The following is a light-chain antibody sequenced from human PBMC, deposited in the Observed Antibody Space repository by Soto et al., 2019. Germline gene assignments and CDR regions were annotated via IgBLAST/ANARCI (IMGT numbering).Light chain of an antibody. CDR3: QQYNNWPRT. CDR1: QSVSSN. J-gene: IGKJ1*01. V-gene: IGKV3-15*01. Sequence: EIVMTQSPLSLPVTPGEPASISCMSSQSVSSNLAWYQQKPGQAPRLLIYGASTRATGIPSRFSGSGSGAEFTLTISSLQSEDFAVYYCQQYNNWPRTFGQGTKV. CDR2: GAS.